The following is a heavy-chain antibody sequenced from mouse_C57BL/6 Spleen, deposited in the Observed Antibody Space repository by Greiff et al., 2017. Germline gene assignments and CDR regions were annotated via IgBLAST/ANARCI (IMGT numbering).Heavy chain of an antibody. CDR3: ARDYYGSSYGFAY. V-gene: IGHV1-64*01. Sequence: VQLQQSGAELVKPGASVKLSCKASGYTFTNYWMHWVKQRPGQGLEWIGMIPPNSGSTNYNEKFKSKATLTVDKSSTTAYIQLSSLTSEDSAVYYCARDYYGSSYGFAYWGQGTLVTVSA. J-gene: IGHJ3*01. CDR2: IPPNSGST. CDR1: GYTFTNYW. D-gene: IGHD1-1*01.